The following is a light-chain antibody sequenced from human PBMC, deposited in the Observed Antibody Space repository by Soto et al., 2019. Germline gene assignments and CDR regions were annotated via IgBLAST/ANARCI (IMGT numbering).Light chain of an antibody. CDR2: AAS. Sequence: EIVMTQSPATLSVSPGERVTLSCRASQSVSSDLAWYQQKPGQAPRLLIYAASTRATGIPARFSGSGSGTEFTLTISSLQSEDFVVYYCQQYSSLPHTFGQGTKLEVK. J-gene: IGKJ2*01. CDR1: QSVSSD. V-gene: IGKV3-15*01. CDR3: QQYSSLPHT.